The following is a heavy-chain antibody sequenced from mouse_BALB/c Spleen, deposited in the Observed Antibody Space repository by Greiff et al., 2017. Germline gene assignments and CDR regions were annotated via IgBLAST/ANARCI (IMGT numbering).Heavy chain of an antibody. Sequence: EVQRVESGPGLVTPSQSLSLTCTVTGYSITSHYAWNWILQFPGNKLEWIVYISYSGSTSYNPPLKSRISITRDTSKNQFFLQLNSVTTEDTATYYCAREGLGRFAYWGQGSVVTVSA. V-gene: IGHV3-2*02. D-gene: IGHD4-1*01. J-gene: IGHJ3*01. CDR2: ISYSGST. CDR3: AREGLGRFAY. CDR1: GYSITSHYA.